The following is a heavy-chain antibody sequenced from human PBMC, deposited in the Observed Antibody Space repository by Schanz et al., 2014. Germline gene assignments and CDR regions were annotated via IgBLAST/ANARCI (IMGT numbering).Heavy chain of an antibody. V-gene: IGHV3-23*04. CDR1: GFSFTTYA. CDR3: AKYRGYYRVSGSYRELEY. Sequence: VQLVDSGGGLVQPGGSLRLSCASSGFSFTTYAMSWVRQAPGKGLEWVSSISSGGGSTYYADSVKGRFTISRDNSKNTLYLQMNSLRPEDTAVYYCAKYRGYYRVSGSYRELEYWGQGTLGTVSS. CDR2: ISSGGGST. J-gene: IGHJ4*02. D-gene: IGHD3-10*01.